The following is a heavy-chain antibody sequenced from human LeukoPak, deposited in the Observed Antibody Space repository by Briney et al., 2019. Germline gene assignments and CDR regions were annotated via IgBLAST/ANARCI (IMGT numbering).Heavy chain of an antibody. CDR2: INPNSGGT. J-gene: IGHJ5*02. CDR3: TRANMVRGVGLFFDRNWFDP. Sequence: ASVKVSCKASGYTFTGYYMHWVRQAPGQGLEWMGWINPNSGGTNYAQKFQGRVTMTRDTSISTAYMELSGLRSDDTAVYYCTRANMVRGVGLFFDRNWFDPWGQGTLVTVSS. CDR1: GYTFTGYY. V-gene: IGHV1-2*02. D-gene: IGHD3-10*01.